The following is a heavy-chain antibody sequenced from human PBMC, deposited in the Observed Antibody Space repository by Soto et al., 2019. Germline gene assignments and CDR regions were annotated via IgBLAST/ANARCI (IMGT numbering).Heavy chain of an antibody. CDR2: INHSGST. J-gene: IGHJ5*02. Sequence: PSETLSLTCAVYGGSFSGYYWSWIRQPPGKGLEWIGEINHSGSTNYNPSLKSRVTISVDTSKNPFSLKLSSVTAADTAVYYCARNRRGRNCSSTSCYSTFNWFDPWGQGTLVTVSS. CDR1: GGSFSGYY. D-gene: IGHD2-2*01. V-gene: IGHV4-34*01. CDR3: ARNRRGRNCSSTSCYSTFNWFDP.